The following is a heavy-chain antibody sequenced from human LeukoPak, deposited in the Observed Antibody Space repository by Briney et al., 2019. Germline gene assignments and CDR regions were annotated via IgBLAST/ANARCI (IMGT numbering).Heavy chain of an antibody. CDR3: ARAGLSRMVRGVPNWFDP. V-gene: IGHV4-34*01. Sequence: SETLSLTCAVYGGSFSGYYWSWIRQPPGKGLESIGEINHSGSTNYNPSLKSRVTISVDTSKNQFSLKLSPVTAADTAVYYCARAGLSRMVRGVPNWFDPWGQGTLVTVSS. CDR1: GGSFSGYY. J-gene: IGHJ5*02. CDR2: INHSGST. D-gene: IGHD3-10*01.